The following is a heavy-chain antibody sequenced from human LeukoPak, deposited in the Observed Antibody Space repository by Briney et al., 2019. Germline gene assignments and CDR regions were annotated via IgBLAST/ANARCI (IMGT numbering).Heavy chain of an antibody. CDR2: IYYSGST. CDR3: ARHSSSSRGWFDP. Sequence: SETLSLTCSVSGGSVNSYYWSWIRQPPGKGLEWIGYIYYSGSTNSNSSLKSRVTMSVDTSKNQFSLKLSSVTAADTAVYYCARHSSSSRGWFDPWGQGTLVTVSS. J-gene: IGHJ5*02. V-gene: IGHV4-59*08. CDR1: GGSVNSYY. D-gene: IGHD6-6*01.